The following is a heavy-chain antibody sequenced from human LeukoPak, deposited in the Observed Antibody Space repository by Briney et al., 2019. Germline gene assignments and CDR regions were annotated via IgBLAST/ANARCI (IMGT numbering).Heavy chain of an antibody. CDR2: IIPIFGTA. V-gene: IGHV1-69*05. CDR3: ARDEGGSDAFDI. J-gene: IGHJ3*02. CDR1: GGTFSSYA. D-gene: IGHD5-12*01. Sequence: SVKVSCKASGGTFSSYAISWVRQAPGQGLEWMGGIIPIFGTANYAQKLQGRVTMTTDTSTSTAYMELRSLRSDDTAVYYCARDEGGSDAFDIWGQGTMVTVSS.